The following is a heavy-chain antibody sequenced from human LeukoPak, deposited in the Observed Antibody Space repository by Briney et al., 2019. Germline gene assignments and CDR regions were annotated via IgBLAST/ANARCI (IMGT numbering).Heavy chain of an antibody. CDR2: INSDVSST. CDR3: ARGGYSYGLFLDFDY. J-gene: IGHJ4*02. V-gene: IGHV3-74*01. Sequence: GGSLRLSCAASGFTFSSYWMHWVRHAPGKGLVWVSRINSDVSSTSYADSVKGRFTISRDNAKNTLYLQMNSLRAEDTAVYYCARGGYSYGLFLDFDYWGQGTLVTVSS. CDR1: GFTFSSYW. D-gene: IGHD5-18*01.